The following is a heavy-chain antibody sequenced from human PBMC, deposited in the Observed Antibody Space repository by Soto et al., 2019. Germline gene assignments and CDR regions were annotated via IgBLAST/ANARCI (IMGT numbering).Heavy chain of an antibody. CDR1: GFSFSSYW. V-gene: IGHV3-74*01. D-gene: IGHD2-2*01. Sequence: GGSLRLSCAASGFSFSSYWMHWVRQAPGKGLVWVSRINSDGGSTTYADSVKGRFTISRDNAKNTLYLQMNSLRVEDTAVYYCAKRDCSRSSCQYYFDYWGQATLVTVPS. J-gene: IGHJ4*02. CDR3: AKRDCSRSSCQYYFDY. CDR2: INSDGGST.